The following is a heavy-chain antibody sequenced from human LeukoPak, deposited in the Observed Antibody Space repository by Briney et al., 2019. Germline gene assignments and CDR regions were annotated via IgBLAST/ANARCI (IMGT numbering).Heavy chain of an antibody. J-gene: IGHJ3*02. V-gene: IGHV4-39*07. CDR2: IYYSGST. CDR3: ARSWDRITMIVVVYDAFDI. CDR1: GGSISSSSYY. Sequence: SETLSLTCTVSGGSISSSSYYWGCIRQPPGKGLEWLGSIYYSGSTYYNPSLKSRVTISVDTSKHQFSLKLSSVTAADTAVYYCARSWDRITMIVVVYDAFDIWGQGTMVTVSS. D-gene: IGHD3-22*01.